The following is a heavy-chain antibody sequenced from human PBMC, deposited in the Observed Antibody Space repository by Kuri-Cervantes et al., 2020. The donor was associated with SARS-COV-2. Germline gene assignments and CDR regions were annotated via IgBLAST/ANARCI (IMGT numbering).Heavy chain of an antibody. CDR2: INNDGSST. CDR1: GFTFSSYW. CDR3: ARHDSLKS. V-gene: IGHV3-74*01. D-gene: IGHD3-3*01. J-gene: IGHJ5*02. Sequence: GESLKISCAASGFTFSSYWMHWVRQAPGMGLVWVSRINNDGSSTSYADFVKGRVTISRDNAKNTAYLQIHSLRVDDTAVYYCARHDSLKSWGQGTLVTVSS.